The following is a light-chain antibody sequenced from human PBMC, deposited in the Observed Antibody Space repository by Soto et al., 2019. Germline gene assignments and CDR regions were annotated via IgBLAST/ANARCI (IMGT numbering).Light chain of an antibody. V-gene: IGKV3-15*01. J-gene: IGKJ1*01. CDR2: AAS. Sequence: EIVMTQSPATLSVSPGERATLSCRASQSLSFNLAWYQQKPGQAPRLLIYAASTRATGIPARFSGSGSGTEFTLTISSRQPADFAVYYCQQYYRWPQTFGQGTKVEIK. CDR1: QSLSFN. CDR3: QQYYRWPQT.